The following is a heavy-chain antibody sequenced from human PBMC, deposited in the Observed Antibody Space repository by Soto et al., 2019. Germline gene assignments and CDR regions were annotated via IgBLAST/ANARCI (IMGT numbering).Heavy chain of an antibody. CDR1: GGSISSSSYY. V-gene: IGHV4-39*01. CDR2: IYYSGST. Sequence: PSETLSLTCTVSGGSISSSSYYWGWIRQPPGKGLEWIGSIYYSGSTYYNPSLKSRVTISVDTSKNQFSLKLSSVTAADTAVYYCARHVTEYSSSWYIYYFDYWGQGTLVTV. D-gene: IGHD6-13*01. J-gene: IGHJ4*02. CDR3: ARHVTEYSSSWYIYYFDY.